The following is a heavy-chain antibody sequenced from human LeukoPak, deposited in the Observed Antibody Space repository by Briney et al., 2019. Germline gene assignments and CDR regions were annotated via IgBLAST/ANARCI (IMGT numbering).Heavy chain of an antibody. J-gene: IGHJ4*02. V-gene: IGHV4-31*03. CDR2: IYYSGST. CDR1: GGSISSGGYY. CDR3: ARVTYYYDSSGYSPYYFDY. D-gene: IGHD3-22*01. Sequence: PSETLSLTCTVSGGSISSGGYYWSWIRQHPGKGLEWIGYIYYSGSTYYNPSLKSRVTISVDTSKNQFSLKLSSVTAADTAVYHCARVTYYYDSSGYSPYYFDYWGQGTLVTVSS.